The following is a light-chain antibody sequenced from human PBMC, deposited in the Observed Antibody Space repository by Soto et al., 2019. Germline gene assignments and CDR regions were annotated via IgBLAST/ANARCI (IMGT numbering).Light chain of an antibody. CDR3: QQYQSYPLT. CDR2: RTV. J-gene: IGKJ4*01. Sequence: DIEMTQSPSSLSASVGDRVTITCRASQDITNSLAWFQQKPGKAPKSLIYRTVSLQSGVPARFSGSKFGADFTLTISSLQPEDFATYFCQQYQSYPLTFGGGTKVEIK. CDR1: QDITNS. V-gene: IGKV1-16*01.